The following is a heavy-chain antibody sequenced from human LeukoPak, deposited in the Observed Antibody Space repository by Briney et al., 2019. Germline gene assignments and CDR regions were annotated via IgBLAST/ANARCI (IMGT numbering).Heavy chain of an antibody. J-gene: IGHJ3*02. CDR1: GGTFSSYA. Sequence: SVKVSCKASGGTFSSYAISWVRQAPGQGLEWMGGIIPIFGTANYAQKFQGRVTITADESTSTAYMELSSLRSEDTAVYYCARGSPHADAFDIWGQGTMVTVSS. V-gene: IGHV1-69*13. CDR2: IIPIFGTA. CDR3: ARGSPHADAFDI.